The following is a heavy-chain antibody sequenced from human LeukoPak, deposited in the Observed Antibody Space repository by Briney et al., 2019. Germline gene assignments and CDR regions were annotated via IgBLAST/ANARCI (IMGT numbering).Heavy chain of an antibody. D-gene: IGHD3-22*01. Sequence: GGSLRLSCAASGFSVSNNYMSWVRQAPGKGLEWVSVIYSGGSTYYADSVKGRFTISRDNSKYTVYLQMNSLRAEDTAVYYCARDGLDSSGYWGQGTLVTVSS. J-gene: IGHJ4*02. CDR3: ARDGLDSSGY. CDR1: GFSVSNNY. CDR2: IYSGGST. V-gene: IGHV3-66*01.